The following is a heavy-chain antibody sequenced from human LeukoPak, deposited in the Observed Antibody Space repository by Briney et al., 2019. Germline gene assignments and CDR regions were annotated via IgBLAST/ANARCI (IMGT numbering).Heavy chain of an antibody. J-gene: IGHJ4*02. CDR3: TTSPDIVVVVAATLFDY. CDR2: IKSKTDGGTT. V-gene: IGHV3-15*01. Sequence: PGGSLRLSCAASGFTFSNAWMSWVRQAPGKGLEWVGRIKSKTDGGTTDYAAPVKGRFTISRDDSKNTLYLQMNSLKTEDTAVYYCTTSPDIVVVVAATLFDYWGQGTLVTVSS. D-gene: IGHD2-15*01. CDR1: GFTFSNAW.